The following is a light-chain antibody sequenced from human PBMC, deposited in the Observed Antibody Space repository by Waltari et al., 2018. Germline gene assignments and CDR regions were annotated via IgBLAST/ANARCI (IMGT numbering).Light chain of an antibody. V-gene: IGLV1-44*01. J-gene: IGLJ2*01. CDR1: GSHIGSNS. CDR2: SNN. Sequence: QSVLTQPPPASATPGQRVTIPCSASGSHIGSNSATWYQLPPGTAPKLLIYSNNQRPSGVPDRFSGSKSGTSASLAISGLQSEDEATYYCAAWDDSLNGLIFGGGTKLTVL. CDR3: AAWDDSLNGLI.